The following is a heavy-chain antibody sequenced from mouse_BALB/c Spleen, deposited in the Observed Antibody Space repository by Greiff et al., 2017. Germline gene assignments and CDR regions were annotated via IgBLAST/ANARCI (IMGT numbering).Heavy chain of an antibody. J-gene: IGHJ3*01. CDR1: GYTFTTYW. V-gene: IGHV1-7*01. CDR2: INPSTGYT. Sequence: QVQLQQSGAELAKPGASVTMSCTASGYTFTTYWMHWVKQRPGQGLEWIGYINPSTGYTEYNQNFKAKATVTADKSSSTAYMQLSSLASENSEGYCWARSYRYDVGLAYWGQGTLVTVSA. D-gene: IGHD2-14*01. CDR3: ARSYRYDVGLAY.